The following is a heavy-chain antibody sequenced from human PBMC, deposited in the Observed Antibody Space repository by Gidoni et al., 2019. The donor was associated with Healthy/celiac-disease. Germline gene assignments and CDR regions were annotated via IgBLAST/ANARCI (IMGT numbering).Heavy chain of an antibody. CDR3: AKELYDYVWGSYRYNYYYYGMDV. CDR1: GFTFRRYG. CDR2: ISYDGSNK. J-gene: IGHJ6*02. V-gene: IGHV3-30*18. D-gene: IGHD3-16*02. Sequence: QVQLVESGGGVVQPGRSLRLSCAASGFTFRRYGMHWVRQAPGKGLEWVAVISYDGSNKYYADSVKGRFTISRDNSKNTLYLQMNSLRAEDTAVYYCAKELYDYVWGSYRYNYYYYGMDVWGQGTTVTVSS.